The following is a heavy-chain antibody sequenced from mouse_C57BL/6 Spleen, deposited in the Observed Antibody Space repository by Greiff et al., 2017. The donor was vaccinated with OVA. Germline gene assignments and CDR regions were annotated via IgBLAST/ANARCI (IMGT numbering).Heavy chain of an antibody. V-gene: IGHV5-4*01. Sequence: EVQGVESGGGLVKPGGSLKLSCAASGFTFSSYAMSWVRQTPEKRLEWVATISDGGSYTYYPDNVKGRFTISRDNAKNNLYLQMSHLKSEDTAMYYCAREGYGSPYWGQGTTLTVSS. D-gene: IGHD1-1*01. CDR2: ISDGGSYT. J-gene: IGHJ2*01. CDR3: AREGYGSPY. CDR1: GFTFSSYA.